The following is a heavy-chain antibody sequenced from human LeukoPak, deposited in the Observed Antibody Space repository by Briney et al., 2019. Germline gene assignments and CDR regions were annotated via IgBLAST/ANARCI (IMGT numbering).Heavy chain of an antibody. CDR1: GYTFTNYG. Sequence: GASVKVSCKASGYTFTNYGISWVRQAPGQGLEWMGWISAYNGNTHYAQNVQGRVTMTTDTSTSTAYMELKSLRSDDTAVYYCARGGHRRYYYTSGSAFDPWGQGTLVTVSS. D-gene: IGHD3-10*01. V-gene: IGHV1-18*01. J-gene: IGHJ5*02. CDR3: ARGGHRRYYYTSGSAFDP. CDR2: ISAYNGNT.